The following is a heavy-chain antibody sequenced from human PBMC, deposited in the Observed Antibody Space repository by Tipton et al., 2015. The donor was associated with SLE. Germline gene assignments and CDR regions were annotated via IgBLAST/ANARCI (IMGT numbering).Heavy chain of an antibody. CDR2: MYYSGST. D-gene: IGHD3-16*01. CDR1: GGSISNYL. J-gene: IGHJ4*02. Sequence: TLSLTCTVSGGSISNYLWSWIRQPPGKGLEWIGYMYYSGSTNYNPSLKSRVSASVDTAKNQLSLKLASVTAADTAVYYCARDMGGPFDHWGQGTLVTVSS. CDR3: ARDMGGPFDH. V-gene: IGHV4-59*01.